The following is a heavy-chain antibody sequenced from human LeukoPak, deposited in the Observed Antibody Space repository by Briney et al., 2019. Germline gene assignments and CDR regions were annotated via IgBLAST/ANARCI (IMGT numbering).Heavy chain of an antibody. Sequence: GESLKISCKGSGYSFTSYWIGWVRQMPGKGLEWMGIIYPGDSDTRYSPSFQGQVTISADKSISTAYLQWSSLKASDTAMYYCARQTPSGSYPGPSDCWGQGTLVTVSS. V-gene: IGHV5-51*01. CDR3: ARQTPSGSYPGPSDC. J-gene: IGHJ4*02. CDR2: IYPGDSDT. CDR1: GYSFTSYW. D-gene: IGHD1-26*01.